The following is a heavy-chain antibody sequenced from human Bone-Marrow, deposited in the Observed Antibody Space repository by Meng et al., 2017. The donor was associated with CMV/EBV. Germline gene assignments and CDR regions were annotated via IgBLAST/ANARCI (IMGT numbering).Heavy chain of an antibody. CDR2: IYSGGST. J-gene: IGHJ4*02. CDR1: GFTVSSNY. V-gene: IGHV3-66*02. CDR3: YFDY. Sequence: GESLKISCAASGFTVSSNYMSWVRQAPGKGLEWVSVIYSGGSTYYADSVKGRFTISRDNSKNTLYLQMNSLRAEDYGGNYYYFDYWGQGTLVTVSS. D-gene: IGHD4/OR15-4a*01.